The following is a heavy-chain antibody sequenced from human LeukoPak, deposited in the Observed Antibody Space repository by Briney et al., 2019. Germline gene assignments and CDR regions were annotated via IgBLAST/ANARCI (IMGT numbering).Heavy chain of an antibody. CDR2: ISAYNGDT. J-gene: IGHJ4*02. Sequence: ASVKVSCKTSGYTFTSYGISWVRQAPGQGLEWMGWISAYNGDTNYAQKFQGRVTMTTDTSTSTAYMELRSLRSDDTAMYYCARDRGKWEHLRFFDYWGQGTLVTVSS. CDR3: ARDRGKWEHLRFFDY. CDR1: GYTFTSYG. D-gene: IGHD1-26*01. V-gene: IGHV1-18*01.